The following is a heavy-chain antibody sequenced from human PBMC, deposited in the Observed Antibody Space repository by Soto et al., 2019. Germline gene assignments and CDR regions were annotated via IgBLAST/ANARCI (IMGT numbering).Heavy chain of an antibody. D-gene: IGHD2-8*01. CDR2: LYDTGST. CDR3: ARLGYCSTGVCYRT. V-gene: IGHV4-59*08. J-gene: IGHJ5*02. Sequence: QVQLQESGPGLVKPSETLSLTRSVSGGSISTYHWAWTRQSPERGLEWIGILYDTGSTTYNPSLKSRLSISVDRSKNYFSLKLTSVTAADTAVYYCARLGYCSTGVCYRTWGQGTLVTVSS. CDR1: GGSISTYH.